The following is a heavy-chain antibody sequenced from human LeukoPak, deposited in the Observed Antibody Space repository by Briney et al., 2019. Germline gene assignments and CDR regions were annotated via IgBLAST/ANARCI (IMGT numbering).Heavy chain of an antibody. CDR1: GGSISSSSYY. Sequence: SETLSLTCTVSGGSISSSSYYWGWIRQPPGKGLEWIGSIYYSGRTYCNPSLKSRVTISVDTSKNQFSLKLSSVTAADTAVYYCAKVGELFPYYYYMDVWGKGTTVTVSS. CDR2: IYYSGRT. D-gene: IGHD3-10*01. V-gene: IGHV4-39*01. J-gene: IGHJ6*03. CDR3: AKVGELFPYYYYMDV.